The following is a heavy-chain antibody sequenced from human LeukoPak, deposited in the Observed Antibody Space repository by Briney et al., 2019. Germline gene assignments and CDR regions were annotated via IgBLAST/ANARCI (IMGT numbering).Heavy chain of an antibody. CDR2: INSDASVT. J-gene: IGHJ6*03. CDR3: ARDPATGLYYYYYMDV. D-gene: IGHD1-14*01. CDR1: GFTFSNYW. Sequence: GGSLRLSCAASGFTFSNYWMHWVRQTPGKGLVWVSRINSDASVTTYADSVKGRFTISRDNAKNSLYLQMNSLRAEDTAVYYCARDPATGLYYYYYMDVWGKGTTVTVSS. V-gene: IGHV3-74*01.